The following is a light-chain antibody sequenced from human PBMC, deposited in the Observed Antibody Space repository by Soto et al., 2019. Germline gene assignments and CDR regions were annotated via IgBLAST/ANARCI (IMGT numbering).Light chain of an antibody. CDR1: NSNIGSNS. Sequence: QPVLTQPPSASGTPGQRVTVSCSGSNSNIGSNSVSWYRQVPGTAPKLLIYSNYQRPPGVPDRFSGSKSGTSASLAISGLQSEDEADYYCAAWDDSLSGPVFGGGTKLTVL. V-gene: IGLV1-44*01. CDR2: SNY. CDR3: AAWDDSLSGPV. J-gene: IGLJ2*01.